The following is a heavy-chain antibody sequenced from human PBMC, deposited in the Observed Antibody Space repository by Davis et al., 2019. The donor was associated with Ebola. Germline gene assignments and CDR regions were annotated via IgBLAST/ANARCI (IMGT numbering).Heavy chain of an antibody. CDR3: ARDFTYYFDTSGYYSAPNDALDF. Sequence: GESLKISCEASGFVFSSYVMHWVRQAPGKGLEWVAVLSHDESNKYADSVKGRFTISRDNSKNTLYLEIHGLRPEDTAVYYCARDFTYYFDTSGYYSAPNDALDFWGQGTKVTVSS. CDR1: GFVFSSYV. V-gene: IGHV3-30*03. J-gene: IGHJ3*01. CDR2: LSHDESNK. D-gene: IGHD3-22*01.